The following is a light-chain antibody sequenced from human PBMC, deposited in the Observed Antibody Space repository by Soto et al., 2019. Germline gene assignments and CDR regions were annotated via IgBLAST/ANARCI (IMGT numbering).Light chain of an antibody. J-gene: IGLJ2*01. CDR2: DNY. V-gene: IGLV1-51*01. CDR1: SSNIGNND. CDR3: GTWVSSLRGV. Sequence: QSVLTQPPSVSAAPGQKVTISCSGSSSNIGNNDVSWYQQFPGTAPKLLMYDNYKRPSGIPDRFSGSKSSTSATLHISGLQNWDEAYYYCGTWVSSLRGVFGGGTKLTVL.